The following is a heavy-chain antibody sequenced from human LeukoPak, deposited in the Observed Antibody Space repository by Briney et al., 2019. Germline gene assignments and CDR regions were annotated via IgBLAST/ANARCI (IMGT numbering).Heavy chain of an antibody. D-gene: IGHD6-13*01. V-gene: IGHV4-61*01. CDR1: GGSISSGSYY. CDR3: ARIKGLSSSWWGGFDY. CDR2: IYYSGST. J-gene: IGHJ4*02. Sequence: PSETLSLTCTVSGGSISSGSYYWSWIRQPPGKGLEWIGYIYYSGSTNYNPSLKSRVTISVDTSKNQFTLKLSSVTAADTAVYYCARIKGLSSSWWGGFDYWGQGTLVTVSS.